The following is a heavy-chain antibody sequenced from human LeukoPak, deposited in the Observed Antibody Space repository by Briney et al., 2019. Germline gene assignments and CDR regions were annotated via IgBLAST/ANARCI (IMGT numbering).Heavy chain of an antibody. V-gene: IGHV4-59*12. CDR3: ARETQQLVISP. D-gene: IGHD6-13*01. Sequence: PSETLSLTCTVSGGSISGYYWSWIRQPRVKGLEWIGNIYYSGSTNYNPSLKSRVTISVDTSKNQFSLKLSSVTAADTAVYYCARETQQLVISPWGQGTLVTVSS. CDR1: GGSISGYY. CDR2: IYYSGST. J-gene: IGHJ5*02.